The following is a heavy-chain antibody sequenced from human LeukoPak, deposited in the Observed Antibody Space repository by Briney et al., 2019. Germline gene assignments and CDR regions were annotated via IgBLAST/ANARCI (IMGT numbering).Heavy chain of an antibody. CDR2: IYSGGST. V-gene: IGHV3-66*01. D-gene: IGHD1-26*01. J-gene: IGHJ4*02. Sequence: KSGGSLRLSCAASGFTVSSNYMSWVRQAPGKGLEWVSVIYSGGSTYYADSVKGRFTISRDNSKNTLYLQMNSLRAEDTAVYYCARDLSGSLPLFDYWGQGTLVTVSS. CDR3: ARDLSGSLPLFDY. CDR1: GFTVSSNY.